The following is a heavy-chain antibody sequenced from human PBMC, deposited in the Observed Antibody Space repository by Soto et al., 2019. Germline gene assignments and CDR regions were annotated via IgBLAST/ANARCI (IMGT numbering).Heavy chain of an antibody. CDR1: GYTFTSSY. V-gene: IGHV1-46*01. CDR3: ARGLEAGDY. CDR2: INPSGGRT. D-gene: IGHD3-16*01. J-gene: IGHJ4*02. Sequence: ASVKVSCKASGYTFTSSYIHWVRQAPGQGLEWMGIINPSGGRTSYAQKFQGRVTMTSDTSASTVYMELSSLRSEDTALYYCARGLEAGDYWGQGTRVSVSX.